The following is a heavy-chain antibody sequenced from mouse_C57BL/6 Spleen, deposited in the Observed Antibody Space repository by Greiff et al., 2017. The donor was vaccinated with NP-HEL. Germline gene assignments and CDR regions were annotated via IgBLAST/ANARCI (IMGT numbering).Heavy chain of an antibody. CDR1: GYTFTDYY. CDR3: ARSPYYSNYDAMDY. J-gene: IGHJ4*01. CDR2: INPNNGGT. V-gene: IGHV1-26*01. D-gene: IGHD2-5*01. Sequence: EVQLQQSGPELVKPGASVKISCKASGYTFTDYYMNWVKQSHGKSLEWIGDINPNNGGTSYNQKFKGKATLTVDKSSSTAYMELRSLTSEDSAVYYCARSPYYSNYDAMDYWGQGTSVTVSS.